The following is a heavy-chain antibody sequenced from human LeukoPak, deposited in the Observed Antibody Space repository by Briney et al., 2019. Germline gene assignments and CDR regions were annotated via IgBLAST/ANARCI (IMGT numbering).Heavy chain of an antibody. CDR3: LKPHYDSGTFLVYFDY. J-gene: IGHJ4*02. V-gene: IGHV1-2*06. CDR1: GYTFNGYY. Sequence: GASVKVSCKASGYTFNGYYIHWVRQAPGQGLEWMGRIIPNSGGTNFAQKFQGRVTMTRDTSINTAYMELSRLRSDDTAVYYCLKPHYDSGTFLVYFDYWGQGTLVTVSS. D-gene: IGHD3-10*01. CDR2: IIPNSGGT.